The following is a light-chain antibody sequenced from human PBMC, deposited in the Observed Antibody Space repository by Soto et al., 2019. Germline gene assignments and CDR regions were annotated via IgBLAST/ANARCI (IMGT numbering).Light chain of an antibody. V-gene: IGLV2-14*03. CDR3: SSYTSSSTYV. J-gene: IGLJ1*01. CDR2: DVS. CDR1: GSDVGGYNY. Sequence: QSVLTQPASVSGSPGQSITISCTGTGSDVGGYNYVSWYQQHPDKAPKLMIYDVSNRPSGVSNRFSGSKSGNTASLTISGLQAEDEADYFCSSYTSSSTYVFGTGTK.